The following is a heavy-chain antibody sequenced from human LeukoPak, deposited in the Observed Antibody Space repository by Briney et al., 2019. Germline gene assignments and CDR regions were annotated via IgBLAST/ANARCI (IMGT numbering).Heavy chain of an antibody. V-gene: IGHV4-59*01. CDR3: ARGGGYFNY. J-gene: IGHJ4*02. CDR1: GGSISSDY. Sequence: NPSETLSLTCTVSGGSISSDYWSWIRQPPGKGLEWIGYIYFSGSTNYIPSLKSRVTISVDTSKTQLSLKLSSVTAADTAVYYCARGGGYFNYWGQGTLVTVSS. D-gene: IGHD3-16*01. CDR2: IYFSGST.